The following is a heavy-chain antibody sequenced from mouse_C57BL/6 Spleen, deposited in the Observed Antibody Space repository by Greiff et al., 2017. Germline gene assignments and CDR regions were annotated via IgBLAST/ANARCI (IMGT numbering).Heavy chain of an antibody. J-gene: IGHJ2*01. D-gene: IGHD1-1*01. CDR1: GYSITSGYY. CDR3: ARHYGSLDY. CDR2: ISYDGSN. V-gene: IGHV3-6*01. Sequence: EVQLVESGPGLVKPSQSLSLTCSVTGYSITSGYYWNWIRQFPGNKLEWMGYISYDGSNNYNPSLKNRISITRDTSKNQFFLKLNSVTTEDTATYYCARHYGSLDYWGQGTTLTVSS.